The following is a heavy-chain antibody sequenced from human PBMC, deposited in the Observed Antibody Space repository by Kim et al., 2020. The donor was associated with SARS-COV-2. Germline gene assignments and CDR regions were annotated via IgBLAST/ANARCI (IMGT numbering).Heavy chain of an antibody. D-gene: IGHD4-4*01. Sequence: SETLSLTCTVSGGSISSYYWSWIRQPPGKGLEWIGYIYYSGSTNYNPSLKSRVTISVDTSKNQFSLKLSSVTAADTAVYYCARAPALTSGWSYWGQGTLVTVSS. V-gene: IGHV4-59*01. CDR3: ARAPALTSGWSY. J-gene: IGHJ4*02. CDR2: IYYSGST. CDR1: GGSISSYY.